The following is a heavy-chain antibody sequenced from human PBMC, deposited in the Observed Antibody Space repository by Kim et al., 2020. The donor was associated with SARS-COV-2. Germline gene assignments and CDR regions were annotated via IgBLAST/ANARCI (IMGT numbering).Heavy chain of an antibody. CDR3: ARDRLEFYYYDSSGYLGY. J-gene: IGHJ4*02. CDR1: GFTFSSYW. Sequence: GGSLRLSCAASGFTFSSYWMHWVRQAPGKGLVWVSRINSDGSSTSYADSVKGRFTISRDNAKNTLYLQMNSLRAEDTAVYYCARDRLEFYYYDSSGYLGYWGQGTLVTVSS. D-gene: IGHD3-22*01. V-gene: IGHV3-74*01. CDR2: INSDGSST.